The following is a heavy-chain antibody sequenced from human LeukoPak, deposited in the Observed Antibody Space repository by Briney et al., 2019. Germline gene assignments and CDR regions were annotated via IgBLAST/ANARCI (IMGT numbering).Heavy chain of an antibody. V-gene: IGHV3-23*01. D-gene: IGHD3-22*01. CDR2: ISANSGAT. CDR3: AKVIFYDSSAGGLDY. CDR1: GFSFNTYT. J-gene: IGHJ4*02. Sequence: GKSLRLSCAASGFSFNTYTMHWVRQAPGRGLEWVSVISANSGATYYADSVKGRFTISRDNAKNTLYLQMNSLRAEDTAVYYCAKVIFYDSSAGGLDYWGQGTLVTVSS.